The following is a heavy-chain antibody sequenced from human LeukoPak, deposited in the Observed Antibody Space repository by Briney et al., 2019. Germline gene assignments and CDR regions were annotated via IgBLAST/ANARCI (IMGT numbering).Heavy chain of an antibody. J-gene: IGHJ6*03. V-gene: IGHV3-21*01. CDR1: GFTFSSYS. CDR3: AREVSDIVVVPAAIGVRYYYYMDV. Sequence: GGSLRLSCAASGFTFSSYSMNWVRQAPGKGLEWVSSISSSSYIYYADSVKGRLTISRDNAKNSLYLQMNSLRAEDTAVYYCAREVSDIVVVPAAIGVRYYYYMDVWGKGTTVTVSS. D-gene: IGHD2-2*02. CDR2: ISSSSYI.